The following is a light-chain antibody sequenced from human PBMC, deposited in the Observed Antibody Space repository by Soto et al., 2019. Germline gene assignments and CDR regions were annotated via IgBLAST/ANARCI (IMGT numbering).Light chain of an antibody. CDR1: QSVSSNY. Sequence: EIVLSQSPGTLSLSQGERATLSCRASQSVSSNYIGWYQQKPGQAPRVLMYGASTRATGIPDRFSGSGSGTDFTLTISRLEPEDVAVYYCQHYCSSPPITFGQGTLLEIK. CDR3: QHYCSSPPIT. CDR2: GAS. V-gene: IGKV3-20*01. J-gene: IGKJ5*01.